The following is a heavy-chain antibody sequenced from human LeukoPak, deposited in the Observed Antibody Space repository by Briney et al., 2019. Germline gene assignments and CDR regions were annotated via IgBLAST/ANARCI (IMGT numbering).Heavy chain of an antibody. Sequence: GGSLRLSCAASGFTFSSYWMNWVCQAPGKGLVWVSRIASDGSSTTYADSVKGRFSISRDNAKNTLYLQMNSLRVEDTAVYYCARGRPHGNDYWGQGTLVTVSS. CDR1: GFTFSSYW. J-gene: IGHJ4*02. V-gene: IGHV3-74*01. D-gene: IGHD4-23*01. CDR2: IASDGSST. CDR3: ARGRPHGNDY.